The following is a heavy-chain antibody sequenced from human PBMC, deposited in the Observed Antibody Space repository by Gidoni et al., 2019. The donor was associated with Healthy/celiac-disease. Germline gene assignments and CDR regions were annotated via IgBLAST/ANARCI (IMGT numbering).Heavy chain of an antibody. Sequence: VQLVQSGAEVKKPGSSVKVSCKAAGGTVSSYAISWVRQAPGQGLAWMGGIIPIFGTANYAQKFQGRVTITADESTSTAYMELSSLRSEDTAVYYCARADCSSTSCYKFDYWGQGTLVTVSS. V-gene: IGHV1-69*01. CDR2: IIPIFGTA. J-gene: IGHJ4*02. CDR3: ARADCSSTSCYKFDY. CDR1: GGTVSSYA. D-gene: IGHD2-2*02.